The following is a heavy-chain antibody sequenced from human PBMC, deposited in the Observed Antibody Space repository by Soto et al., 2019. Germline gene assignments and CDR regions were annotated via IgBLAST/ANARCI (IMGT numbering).Heavy chain of an antibody. D-gene: IGHD3-10*01. Sequence: ASVKVSCKASGGTFSSYAISWVRRAPGQGLEWMGGIIPIFGTANYAQKFQGRVTITADESTSTAYMELSSLRSEDTAVYYCARSSYPYGSGSYFCDYWGQGTLVTVSS. CDR1: GGTFSSYA. J-gene: IGHJ4*02. V-gene: IGHV1-69*13. CDR2: IIPIFGTA. CDR3: ARSSYPYGSGSYFCDY.